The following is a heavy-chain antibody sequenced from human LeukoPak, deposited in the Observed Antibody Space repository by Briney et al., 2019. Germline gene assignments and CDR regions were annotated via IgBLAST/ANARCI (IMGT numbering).Heavy chain of an antibody. CDR2: INHSGST. V-gene: IGHV4-34*01. D-gene: IGHD6-13*01. Sequence: SETLSLTYAVYGGSFSGYYWSWIRQPPGKGLEWIGEINHSGSTNYNPPLKSRVTISVDTSKNQFSLKLSSVTAADTAVYYCARLGFGGRAAAYNYWGQGTLVTVSS. CDR1: GGSFSGYY. CDR3: ARLGFGGRAAAYNY. J-gene: IGHJ4*02.